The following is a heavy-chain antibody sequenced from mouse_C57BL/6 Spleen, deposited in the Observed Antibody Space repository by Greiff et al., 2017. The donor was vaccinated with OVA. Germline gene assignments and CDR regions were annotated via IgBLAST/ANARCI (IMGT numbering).Heavy chain of an antibody. CDR3: ASWDDFDY. V-gene: IGHV14-3*01. J-gene: IGHJ2*01. CDR2: IDPANGNT. D-gene: IGHD4-1*01. Sequence: VHVKPSLAELVRPGASVKLSFTASVFNIKNTYMPWVKQRPEQGLEWIGRIDPANGNTKYAPKFQGKDTITADTSSNTAYLQLSSLTSEDTAIYYCASWDDFDYWGQGTTLTVSS. CDR1: VFNIKNTY.